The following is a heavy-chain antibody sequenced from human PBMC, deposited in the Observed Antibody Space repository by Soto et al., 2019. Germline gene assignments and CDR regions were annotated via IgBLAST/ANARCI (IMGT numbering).Heavy chain of an antibody. Sequence: GGSLRLSCAASGFTFSSYSMNWVRQAPGKGLEWVSYISSSSSTIYYADSVKGRFTISRDNAKNSLYLQMNSLRAEDTAVYYCARDLRDYIWGSYRKTKTGNFDYWGQGTLVTVSS. D-gene: IGHD3-16*02. J-gene: IGHJ4*02. CDR3: ARDLRDYIWGSYRKTKTGNFDY. CDR1: GFTFSSYS. CDR2: ISSSSSTI. V-gene: IGHV3-48*01.